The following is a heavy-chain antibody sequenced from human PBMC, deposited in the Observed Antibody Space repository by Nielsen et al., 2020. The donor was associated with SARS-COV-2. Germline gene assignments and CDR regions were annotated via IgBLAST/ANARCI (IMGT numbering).Heavy chain of an antibody. V-gene: IGHV3-30-3*01. J-gene: IGHJ4*02. CDR1: GFTFINYP. CDR2: ISYDGNNK. Sequence: GESLKISCAASGFTFINYPLHWVRQAPDKGLEWVAGISYDGNNKYYTDSVKGRFTISRDSSKNTLYLQMNSLRAEDTAVYYCAGVGGFYFDYWGQGTLVTVSS. CDR3: AGVGGFYFDY. D-gene: IGHD3-16*01.